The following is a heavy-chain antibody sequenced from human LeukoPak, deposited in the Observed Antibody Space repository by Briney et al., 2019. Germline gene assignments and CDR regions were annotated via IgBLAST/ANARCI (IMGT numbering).Heavy chain of an antibody. CDR2: ISTYNGNT. V-gene: IGHV1-18*01. D-gene: IGHD1-20*01. J-gene: IGHJ4*02. CDR1: GYTFTSYG. CDR3: ATERDNWSSEGDC. Sequence: GASVKVSCKASGYTFTSYGISWVRQAPGQGLEWMGWISTYNGNTNYAQKFQGRVTTTTDTSTSTAYMELRSLTSDDTAVYYCATERDNWSSEGDCWGQGTLVTVSS.